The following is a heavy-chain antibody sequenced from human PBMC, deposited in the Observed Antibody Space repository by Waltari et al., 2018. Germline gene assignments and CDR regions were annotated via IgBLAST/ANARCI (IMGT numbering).Heavy chain of an antibody. D-gene: IGHD5-12*01. CDR1: GNTFTTYE. CDR2: RNTNSRDT. V-gene: IGHV1-8*02. CDR3: ARGRDVYAGYDYNWFDT. Sequence: QVQLVQSGAELMQPGASVKVSCKASGNTFTTYEITWVRQATGQGLEWMGGRNTNSRDTGYDNKSQGRVTRTGDTAISTAYMELGSLRSEDTALYYCARGRDVYAGYDYNWFDTWGQGTLVTVSS. J-gene: IGHJ5*02.